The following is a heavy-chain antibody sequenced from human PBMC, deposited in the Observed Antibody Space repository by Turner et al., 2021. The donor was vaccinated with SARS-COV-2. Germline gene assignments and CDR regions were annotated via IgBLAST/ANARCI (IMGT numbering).Heavy chain of an antibody. CDR2: ISGSGSRT. Sequence: EVQLLESGGDLVQPGGSLRLSCGASGFTFSIYGMSWVRQAPGKGLEWVSAISGSGSRTYYEDSVKGRFTISRDNSKSTLYLQMSSLRAEDTAIYYCAKDVGVASLVGATADYWGQGTLVAVSS. J-gene: IGHJ4*01. CDR1: GFTFSIYG. CDR3: AKDVGVASLVGATADY. V-gene: IGHV3-23*01. D-gene: IGHD1-26*01.